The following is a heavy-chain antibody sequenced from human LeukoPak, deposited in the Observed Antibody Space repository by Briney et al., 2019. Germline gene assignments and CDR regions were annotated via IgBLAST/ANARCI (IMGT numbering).Heavy chain of an antibody. J-gene: IGHJ4*02. Sequence: WVANIKPDGSEKYYVASVKGRFTISRDNAKNSLYLQINSLRAEDTAVYYCARDFVVATVVYWGQGTLVTVSS. CDR3: ARDFVVATVVY. D-gene: IGHD5-12*01. V-gene: IGHV3-7*03. CDR2: IKPDGSEK.